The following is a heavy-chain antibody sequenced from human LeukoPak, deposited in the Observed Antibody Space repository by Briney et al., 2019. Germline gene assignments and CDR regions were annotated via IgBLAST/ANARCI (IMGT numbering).Heavy chain of an antibody. CDR2: ISSSGSTI. V-gene: IGHV3-48*03. D-gene: IGHD5-12*01. CDR3: ARGYTYFDY. CDR1: GFTFSSYE. Sequence: PGGSLRLSCAASGFTFSSYEMNWVRQAPGKGLEWVSYISSSGSTIYYADSVKGRSTIPRDNAKNSLYMQMNSLRAEDTAVYYCARGYTYFDYWGQGTLVTVSS. J-gene: IGHJ4*02.